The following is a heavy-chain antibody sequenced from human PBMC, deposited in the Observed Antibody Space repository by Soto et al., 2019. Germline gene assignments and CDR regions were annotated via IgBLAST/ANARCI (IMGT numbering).Heavy chain of an antibody. D-gene: IGHD1-7*01. J-gene: IGHJ4*02. CDR1: GFTFSTYA. CDR3: AKDRNYPRDQFHY. CDR2: ISANGQGI. V-gene: IGHV3-23*01. Sequence: GGSVRLSCAASGFTFSTYALSWFSQAPGKGLEWVSAISANGQGIYYADSVRGGFTISRDNSKNTIFLHMDSLRAEDTAVYYCAKDRNYPRDQFHYWGQGTLVTGSS.